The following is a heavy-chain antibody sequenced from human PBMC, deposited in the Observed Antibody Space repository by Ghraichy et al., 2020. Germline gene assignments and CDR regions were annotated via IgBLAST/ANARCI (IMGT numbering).Heavy chain of an antibody. Sequence: SGPTLVKPTQTLTLTCTFSGFLLSTSGVGVGWIRQPPGKALEWLGIVYWNDDKRYSPSLKSRLTITKDTSKNQVVLTMTNMDPVDTATYYCARRYCSGGDCYNWFDPWGQGTLVTVSS. J-gene: IGHJ5*02. CDR2: VYWNDDK. CDR1: GFLLSTSGVG. CDR3: ARRYCSGGDCYNWFDP. V-gene: IGHV2-5*01. D-gene: IGHD2-15*01.